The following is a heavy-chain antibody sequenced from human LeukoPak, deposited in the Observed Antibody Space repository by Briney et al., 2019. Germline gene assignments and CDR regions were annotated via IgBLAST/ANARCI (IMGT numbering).Heavy chain of an antibody. J-gene: IGHJ3*02. CDR2: IYTSGST. V-gene: IGHV4-4*07. D-gene: IGHD1-26*01. CDR3: ARSLYYRDAFDI. CDR1: GGSIGSYY. Sequence: SETLSLTCTVSGGSIGSYYWSWIRQPAGKGLEWIGRIYTSGSTNYNPSLKSRVTMSVDTSKNQFSLKLSSVTAADTAVYYCARSLYYRDAFDIWGQGTMVTVSS.